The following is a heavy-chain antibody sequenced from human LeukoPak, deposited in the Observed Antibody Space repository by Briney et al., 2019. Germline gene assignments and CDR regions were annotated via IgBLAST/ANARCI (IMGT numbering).Heavy chain of an antibody. V-gene: IGHV1-69*06. CDR1: GGTFSSYA. D-gene: IGHD3-9*01. CDR2: IIPIFGTA. Sequence: SVKLSCKASGGTFSSYAISWVRQAPGQRREWMGGIIPIFGTANYAQKFQGRVTITADKSTSTAYMELSSLRSEDTAVYYCARGGGSILTGYYTFGYWGQGTLVTVSS. J-gene: IGHJ4*02. CDR3: ARGGGSILTGYYTFGY.